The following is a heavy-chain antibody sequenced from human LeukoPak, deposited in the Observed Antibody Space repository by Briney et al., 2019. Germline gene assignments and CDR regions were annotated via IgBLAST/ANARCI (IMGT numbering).Heavy chain of an antibody. CDR1: GFTFSSYG. V-gene: IGHV3-23*01. D-gene: IGHD5-18*01. CDR2: ISGSGGST. J-gene: IGHJ4*02. CDR3: AKDGQGFRIQLWSPEQDY. Sequence: PGGSLRLSCAASGFTFSSYGMSWVRQAPGKGLDRVSAISGSGGSTYYADSVKGRFTISRDNSKNTLYLQMNSLRAEDTAVYYCAKDGQGFRIQLWSPEQDYWGQGTLVTVSS.